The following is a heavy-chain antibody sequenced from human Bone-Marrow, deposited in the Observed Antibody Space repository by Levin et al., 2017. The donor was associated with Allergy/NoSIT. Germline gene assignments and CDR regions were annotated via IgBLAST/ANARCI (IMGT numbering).Heavy chain of an antibody. CDR3: ARAGGLRGGHSTTGYYYGMDV. CDR2: ISFDGSNE. D-gene: IGHD5-18*01. J-gene: IGHJ6*02. V-gene: IGHV3-30*04. Sequence: GGSLRLSCAASGFTFRGYAMHWVRQAPGKGLEWVALISFDGSNEYYGDSVKGRFTISRDISKNTVYLQMNSLRPEDTAVYYCARAGGLRGGHSTTGYYYGMDVWGQGTTVTVSS. CDR1: GFTFRGYA.